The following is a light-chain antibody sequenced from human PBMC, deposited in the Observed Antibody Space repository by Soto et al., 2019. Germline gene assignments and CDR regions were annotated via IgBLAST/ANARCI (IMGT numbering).Light chain of an antibody. CDR1: RSNIGAGYH. CDR3: QSYDSSLSAYV. Sequence: QSVLTQPPSVSGAPGQRVAISCTGTRSNIGAGYHVHWYQQLPGTAPKLLIYGNSNRPSGVPDRFSGSESGTSASLAFTGLQAEDEADYYCQSYDSSLSAYVFGTGTKLTVL. CDR2: GNS. V-gene: IGLV1-40*01. J-gene: IGLJ1*01.